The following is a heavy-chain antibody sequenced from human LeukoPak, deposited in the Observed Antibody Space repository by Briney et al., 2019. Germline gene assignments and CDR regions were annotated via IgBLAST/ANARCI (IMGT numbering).Heavy chain of an antibody. Sequence: SETLSLTCTVSGGSISSSSYCWSWIRQPPGKGLEWIGEINHSGSTNYNPSLKSRVTISVDTSKNQFSLKLSSVTAADTAVYYCARVLFARSWYSQVFEAPYYYYGMDVWGQGTTVTVSS. CDR3: ARVLFARSWYSQVFEAPYYYYGMDV. V-gene: IGHV4-39*07. CDR1: GGSISSSSYC. D-gene: IGHD6-13*01. CDR2: INHSGST. J-gene: IGHJ6*02.